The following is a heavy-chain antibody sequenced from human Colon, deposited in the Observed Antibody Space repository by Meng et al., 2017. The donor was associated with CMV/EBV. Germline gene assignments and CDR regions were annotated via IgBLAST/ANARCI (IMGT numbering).Heavy chain of an antibody. Sequence: GGSLRLSCVASGFTFRNYWMHWVRQSPGKGLVWVSHILNDGSGTGYADSVEGRFTISRDNAKNTLYLQMDSLRVEDTAVYYCARGAGGFDYWGQGTRVTVSS. CDR3: ARGAGGFDY. D-gene: IGHD3-10*01. V-gene: IGHV3-74*01. J-gene: IGHJ4*02. CDR2: ILNDGSGT. CDR1: GFTFRNYW.